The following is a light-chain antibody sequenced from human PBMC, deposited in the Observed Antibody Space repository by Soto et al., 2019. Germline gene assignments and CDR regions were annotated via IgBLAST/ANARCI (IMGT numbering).Light chain of an antibody. Sequence: DIQMTQSPSTLSASVGDRVTITCRASQSINRWLAWYQQKPGKAPKLLVYKASSLESGVTSRFGGGGIGTEFSLTISSLQPDDFATYYCQQYSTYPCIFGQGTKVEIK. CDR2: KAS. V-gene: IGKV1-5*03. CDR3: QQYSTYPCI. CDR1: QSINRW. J-gene: IGKJ2*02.